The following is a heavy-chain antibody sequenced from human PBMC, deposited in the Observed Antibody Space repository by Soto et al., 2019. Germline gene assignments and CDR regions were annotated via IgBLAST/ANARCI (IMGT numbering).Heavy chain of an antibody. CDR3: ARHAWDFCSGSGFTQQHLCY. J-gene: IGHJ4*02. CDR2: IYYSGST. CDR1: GGSISSSSYY. D-gene: IGHD3-3*01. Sequence: SETLSLTCTVSGGSISSSSYYWGWIRQPPGKGLEWIGSIYYSGSTYYNPSLKSRVTISVDTSKNQFSLKLSSVTAADTAVYYCARHAWDFCSGSGFTQQHLCYWGQGTLVTSPQ. V-gene: IGHV4-39*01.